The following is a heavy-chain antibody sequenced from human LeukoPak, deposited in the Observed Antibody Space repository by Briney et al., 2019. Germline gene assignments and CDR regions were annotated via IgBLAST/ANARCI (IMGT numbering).Heavy chain of an antibody. V-gene: IGHV3-30*18. J-gene: IGHJ4*02. D-gene: IGHD3-10*01. CDR3: AKDSYYGSGSYFYFDY. CDR1: GFTFSSYG. CDR2: VSYDGSNK. Sequence: TGGSLRLSCAASGFTFSSYGMHWVRQAPGKGLEWVAVVSYDGSNKYYADSVKGRFTISRDNSKNTLYLQMNSLRPGDTAVYYCAKDSYYGSGSYFYFDYWGQGTLVTVSS.